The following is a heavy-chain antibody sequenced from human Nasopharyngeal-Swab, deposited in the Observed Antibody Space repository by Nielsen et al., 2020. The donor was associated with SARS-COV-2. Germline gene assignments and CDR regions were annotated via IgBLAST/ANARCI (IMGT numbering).Heavy chain of an antibody. CDR2: ISYDGSNK. D-gene: IGHD6-13*01. J-gene: IGHJ6*02. V-gene: IGHV3-30*18. Sequence: GESLKISCAASGFTFSSYSMNWVRQAPGKGLEWVAVISYDGSNKYYADSVKGRFTISRDNSKNTLYLQMNSLRAEDTAVYYCAKDLGYSSSWYGYGMDVWGQGTTVTVSS. CDR3: AKDLGYSSSWYGYGMDV. CDR1: GFTFSSYS.